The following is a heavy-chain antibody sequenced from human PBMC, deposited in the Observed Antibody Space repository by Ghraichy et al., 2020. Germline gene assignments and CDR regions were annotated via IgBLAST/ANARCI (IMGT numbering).Heavy chain of an antibody. CDR2: IYYSGGT. CDR1: GGSISSYY. Sequence: SETLSLTCTVSGGSISSYYWSWIRQPPGKGLEWIGYIYYSGGTNYNPSLKSRVTISVDTSKNQFSLKLSSVTAADTAVYYCARYSVAGSFFGYWGQGILVTVSS. D-gene: IGHD2-15*01. CDR3: ARYSVAGSFFGY. V-gene: IGHV4-59*08. J-gene: IGHJ4*02.